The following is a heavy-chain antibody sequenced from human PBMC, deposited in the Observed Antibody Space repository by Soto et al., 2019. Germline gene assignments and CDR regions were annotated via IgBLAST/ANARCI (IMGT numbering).Heavy chain of an antibody. V-gene: IGHV3-23*01. CDR1: GFTFSIYA. D-gene: IGHD2-2*01. CDR3: AKDSQSVLVSAARVYGMDV. Sequence: GGSLRLSCALYGFTFSIYAMTLVLQAPVKVLYWVSTLSDNGGHTYYGDSVKGRFTISRDNSKNTLYLQMNSLRAEDTAVYYCAKDSQSVLVSAARVYGMDVWGQGTTVTVSS. J-gene: IGHJ6*02. CDR2: LSDNGGHT.